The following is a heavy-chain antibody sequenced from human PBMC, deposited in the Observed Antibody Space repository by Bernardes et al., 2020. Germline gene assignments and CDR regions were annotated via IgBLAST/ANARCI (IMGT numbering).Heavy chain of an antibody. D-gene: IGHD6-6*01. J-gene: IGHJ6*02. CDR2: IDWDDDK. Sequence: SGPTLVKPTQTLTLTCTFSGFSLSTSGMCVSWIRQPPGKALEWLARIDWDDDKYYSTSLKTRLTISKDTSKNQVVLTMTNMDPVDTATYYCARIGYSSSSHYYYYALDVWGQGTTVTVSS. CDR3: ARIGYSSSSHYYYYALDV. V-gene: IGHV2-70*11. CDR1: GFSLSTSGMC.